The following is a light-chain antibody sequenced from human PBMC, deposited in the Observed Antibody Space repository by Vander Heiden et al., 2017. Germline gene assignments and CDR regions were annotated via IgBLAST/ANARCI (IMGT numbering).Light chain of an antibody. J-gene: IGLJ3*02. CDR1: SLPNQY. CDR2: KDS. Sequence: SYELTQPPSVSVSPGQTASITCSGDSLPNQYAYWYQQKPGKAPVLVIYKDSERPSGIPERFSGSRSGKTATLTISGLQAEDEADYYCKSETSSGTWVFGGGTKLTVL. CDR3: KSETSSGTWV. V-gene: IGLV3-25*03.